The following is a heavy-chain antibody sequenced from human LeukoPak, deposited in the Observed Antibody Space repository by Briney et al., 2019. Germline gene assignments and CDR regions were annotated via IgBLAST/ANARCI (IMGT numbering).Heavy chain of an antibody. CDR3: ARGGYGASTPYYMDV. CDR1: GFTFSSYA. J-gene: IGHJ6*03. V-gene: IGHV3-64*01. CDR2: ISSNGGSA. Sequence: GGSLRLSCAASGFTFSSYAMHWVRQAPGKGLEYVSAISSNGGSAYYANSVKGRSTISRDNSKNTLYLQMGSLRAEDMAVYYCARGGYGASTPYYMDVWGKGTTVTVSS. D-gene: IGHD1-26*01.